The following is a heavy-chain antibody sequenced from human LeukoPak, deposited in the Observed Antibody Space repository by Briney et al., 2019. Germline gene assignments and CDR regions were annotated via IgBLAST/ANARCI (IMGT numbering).Heavy chain of an antibody. CDR2: IYHSGST. CDR3: ARHRDGYQFDY. CDR1: GYSISSGYY. Sequence: PSETQSLTCAVSGYSISSGYYWGWIRQPPGQGLEWIGSIYHSGSTYYNPSLKSRVTISVDTSKNQFSLKLSSVTAADTAAYYCARHRDGYQFDYWGQGTLVTVSS. D-gene: IGHD6-13*01. J-gene: IGHJ4*02. V-gene: IGHV4-38-2*01.